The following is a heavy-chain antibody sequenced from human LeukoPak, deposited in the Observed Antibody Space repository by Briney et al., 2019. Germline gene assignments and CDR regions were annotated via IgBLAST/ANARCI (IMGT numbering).Heavy chain of an antibody. V-gene: IGHV3-74*01. CDR1: GFTFSRYW. CDR3: ATDMTGVNDY. Sequence: GGSLRLSCAASGFTFSRYWMHWVRQAPGKGLVWVSRINTDGTSTSYADSVKGRFAISRDNAKNTLYLQMNSLRVEDTAVYYCATDMTGVNDYWGQGTLVTVSS. D-gene: IGHD3-9*01. J-gene: IGHJ4*02. CDR2: INTDGTST.